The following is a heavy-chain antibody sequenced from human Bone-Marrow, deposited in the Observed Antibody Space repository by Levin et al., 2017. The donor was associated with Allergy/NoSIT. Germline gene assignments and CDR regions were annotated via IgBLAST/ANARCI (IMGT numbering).Heavy chain of an antibody. J-gene: IGHJ1*01. CDR3: ARATSYTLHFQH. Sequence: PGGSLRLSCTVSGGSISSYYWSWIRQPPGKGLEWIGYIYYSGSTNYNPSLKSRVTISLDTSKNQFSLRLSSVTAADTAVYYCARATSYTLHFQHWGQGTLVTVSS. D-gene: IGHD2/OR15-2a*01. V-gene: IGHV4-59*01. CDR1: GGSISSYY. CDR2: IYYSGST.